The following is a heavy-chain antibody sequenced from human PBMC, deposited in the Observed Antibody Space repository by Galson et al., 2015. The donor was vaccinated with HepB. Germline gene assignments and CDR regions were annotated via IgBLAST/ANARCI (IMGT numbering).Heavy chain of an antibody. Sequence: LRLSCAASGFTFSNAWMSWVRQAPGKGLEWVAVISYDGSNKYYADSVKGRFTISRDNSKNTLYLQMNSLRAEDTAVYYCASWDYGDPFFDYWGQGTLVTVSS. CDR2: ISYDGSNK. CDR3: ASWDYGDPFFDY. J-gene: IGHJ4*02. CDR1: GFTFSNAW. D-gene: IGHD4-17*01. V-gene: IGHV3-30-3*01.